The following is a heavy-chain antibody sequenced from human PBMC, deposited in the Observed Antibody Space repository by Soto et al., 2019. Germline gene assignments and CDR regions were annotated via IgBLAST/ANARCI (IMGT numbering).Heavy chain of an antibody. J-gene: IGHJ6*02. CDR3: ARVNAYYYDSSGYYGVEGMDV. Sequence: ASVKVSCKASGYTFTGYYMHWVRQAPGQGLEWMGWINPNSGGTNYAQKFQGWVTMTRDTSISTAYMELSRLRSDDTAVYYCARVNAYYYDSSGYYGVEGMDVWGQGTTVTVSS. CDR2: INPNSGGT. CDR1: GYTFTGYY. V-gene: IGHV1-2*04. D-gene: IGHD3-22*01.